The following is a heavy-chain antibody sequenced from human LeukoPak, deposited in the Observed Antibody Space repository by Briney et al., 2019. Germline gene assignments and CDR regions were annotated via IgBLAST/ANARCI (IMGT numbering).Heavy chain of an antibody. D-gene: IGHD2-15*01. CDR2: ISGSGGST. J-gene: IGHJ4*02. CDR3: AKDPSVVVAATVREELDY. V-gene: IGHV3-23*01. Sequence: GGSLRLSCAASGFTFSSYAMSWVRQAPGKGLEWVSAISGSGGSTYYADSVKGRFTISRDNSKNTLYLQMNSLRAEDTAVHYCAKDPSVVVAATVREELDYWGQGTLVTVSS. CDR1: GFTFSSYA.